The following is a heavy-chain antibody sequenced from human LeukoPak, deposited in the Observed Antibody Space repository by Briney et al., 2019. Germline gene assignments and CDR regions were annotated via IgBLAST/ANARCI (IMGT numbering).Heavy chain of an antibody. V-gene: IGHV3-30*02. Sequence: GGSLRLSCAASGFTFSSYGMHWVRQAPGKGLEWVAFIRYDGSNKYYADPVKGRFTISRDNSKNTPYLQMNSLRAEDTAVYYCARDVYYGSGSYYAEYYMDVWGKGTTVTISS. J-gene: IGHJ6*03. CDR2: IRYDGSNK. CDR1: GFTFSSYG. D-gene: IGHD3-10*01. CDR3: ARDVYYGSGSYYAEYYMDV.